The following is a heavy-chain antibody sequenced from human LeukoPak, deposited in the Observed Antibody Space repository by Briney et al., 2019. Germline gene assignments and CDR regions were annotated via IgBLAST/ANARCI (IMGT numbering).Heavy chain of an antibody. Sequence: SETLSLTRTVSGDSISSYYWSWIRQPPGKGLEWIGFISDSGSTSFNPSLSSRLTISVDTSKNQISLKLSSVTAADTAVYYCARQNDGIGRSSLHDAFDIWGQGTMVTVSS. V-gene: IGHV4-59*08. CDR3: ARQNDGIGRSSLHDAFDI. CDR2: ISDSGST. J-gene: IGHJ3*02. D-gene: IGHD6-13*01. CDR1: GDSISSYY.